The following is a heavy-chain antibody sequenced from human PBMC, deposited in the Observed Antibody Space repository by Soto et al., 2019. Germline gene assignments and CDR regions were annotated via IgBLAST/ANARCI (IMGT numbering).Heavy chain of an antibody. CDR2: ITHGGST. J-gene: IGHJ4*02. CDR3: ARGRLFLTTSGLAITYFDY. D-gene: IGHD3-3*01. Sequence: LSLTCAVYSGSFSGYYYSWIRQSPGKGLEWIGEITHGGSTTYSPSLKSRVTMSLDTSKNQFSLNMTSMTAADTAVYYCARGRLFLTTSGLAITYFDYWGQGTLVTVSS. V-gene: IGHV4-34*01. CDR1: SGSFSGYY.